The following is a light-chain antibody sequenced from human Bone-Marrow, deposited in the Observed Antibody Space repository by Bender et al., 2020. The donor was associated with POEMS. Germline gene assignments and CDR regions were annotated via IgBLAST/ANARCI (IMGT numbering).Light chain of an antibody. J-gene: IGLJ2*01. CDR1: SSNIGNHG. V-gene: IGLV1-36*01. CDR3: ATCDDSRGGLLV. Sequence: QSVVTQPPSLSEAPRQRVTISCSGSSSNIGNHGVNWYQQLPGEAPKLLIYYDDLLTPGVSDRFSASKSGTSASLAISELQSEDEALYYCATCDDSRGGLLVFGGGTRLTVL. CDR2: YDD.